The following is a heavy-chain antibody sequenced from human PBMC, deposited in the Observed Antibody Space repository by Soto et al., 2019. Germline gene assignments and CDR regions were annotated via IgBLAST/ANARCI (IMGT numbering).Heavy chain of an antibody. J-gene: IGHJ4*02. D-gene: IGHD3-16*02. CDR3: ARDHRYGDNWAFDY. CDR2: TYYRSKWYN. Sequence: SQTLSLTCAISGDSVSSKSAAWNWVRQSPSRGLEWLGRTYYRSKWYNDYAVSVKSRITINPDKSKNQFSLSLFSVTAADTAVYYCARDHRYGDNWAFDYWGQGALVTVSS. V-gene: IGHV6-1*01. CDR1: GDSVSSKSAA.